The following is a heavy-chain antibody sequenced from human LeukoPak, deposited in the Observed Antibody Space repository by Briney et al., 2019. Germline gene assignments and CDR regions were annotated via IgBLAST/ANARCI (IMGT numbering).Heavy chain of an antibody. CDR3: ARANNIVVVTAPKNNWFDP. J-gene: IGHJ5*02. CDR2: INHSGST. Sequence: SQTLSLTCSVSGDSISSDGYSWTWIRQPPGKGLEWIGEINHSGSTNYNPSLKSRVTISVDTSKNQFSLKLSSVTAADTAVYYCARANNIVVVTAPKNNWFDPWGQGTLVTASS. D-gene: IGHD2-21*02. CDR1: GDSISSDGYS. V-gene: IGHV4-30-2*01.